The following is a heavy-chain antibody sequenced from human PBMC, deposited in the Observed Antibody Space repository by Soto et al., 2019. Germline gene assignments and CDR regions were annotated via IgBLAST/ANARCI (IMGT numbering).Heavy chain of an antibody. V-gene: IGHV3-30-3*01. CDR2: ISYDGGNQ. D-gene: IGHD3-3*01. Sequence: QVQLVESGGGVVQPGRSLRLSCAASGFTFRNYAMHWVRQAPGKGLQWVASISYDGGNQYYADSVKGRFTISRDNSKNTLYLQMDSPRPDDTAVYYCARDPDDFWSGYPDYWGQGNLVTVSS. CDR3: ARDPDDFWSGYPDY. CDR1: GFTFRNYA. J-gene: IGHJ4*02.